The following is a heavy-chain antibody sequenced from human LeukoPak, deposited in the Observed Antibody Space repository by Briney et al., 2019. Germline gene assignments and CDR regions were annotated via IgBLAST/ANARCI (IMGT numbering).Heavy chain of an antibody. CDR1: GYSFTSYW. CDR2: IYPGDSDT. Sequence: PGESLEISCKGSGYSFTSYWIGWVRQVPGKGLEGVGIIYPGDSDTRYSPSFQGQVTISADKSISTAYLQWSSLKASDTAMYYCARRGSSWDTDYWGQGTLVTVSS. CDR3: ARRGSSWDTDY. D-gene: IGHD6-13*01. J-gene: IGHJ4*02. V-gene: IGHV5-51*01.